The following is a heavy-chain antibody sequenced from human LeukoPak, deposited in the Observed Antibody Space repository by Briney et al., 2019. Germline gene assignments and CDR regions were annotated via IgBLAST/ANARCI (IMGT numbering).Heavy chain of an antibody. D-gene: IGHD1-14*01. CDR3: AREALPGYNLDY. CDR1: GGSISSYY. J-gene: IGHJ4*02. V-gene: IGHV4-59*01. CDR2: IYYSGST. Sequence: PSETLSLTSTVSGGSISSYYWSWIRQPQGKGLEWIGYIYYSGSTNYNPSLKSRVTISVDTSKNQFSLKLSSVTAADTAVYYCAREALPGYNLDYWGQGTLVTVSS.